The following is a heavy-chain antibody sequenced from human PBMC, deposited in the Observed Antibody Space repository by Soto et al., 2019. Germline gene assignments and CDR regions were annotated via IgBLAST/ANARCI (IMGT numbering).Heavy chain of an antibody. Sequence: SETLSLTCAVYGGSFSAYYWSWIRQPPGKGLEWIGEINHDGRTNYNPSLKSRVTISVDTSKNQFSLKLSSMTAADTAVYYCARTLAPWGQGTLVTVSS. D-gene: IGHD3-3*02. CDR1: GGSFSAYY. J-gene: IGHJ5*02. CDR2: INHDGRT. V-gene: IGHV4-34*01. CDR3: ARTLAP.